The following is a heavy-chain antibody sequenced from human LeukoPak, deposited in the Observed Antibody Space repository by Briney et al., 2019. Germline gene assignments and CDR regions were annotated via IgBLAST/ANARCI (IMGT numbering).Heavy chain of an antibody. V-gene: IGHV3-30*02. CDR1: GFTFSSYG. D-gene: IGHD3-10*01. CDR3: AKDPTLLWFGELCYFDY. Sequence: GGSLRLSCAASGFTFSSYGMHWVRQAAGKGLECVAFIRYDGSNKYYADSVKGRFTISRDNSKNTLYLQMNSLRAEDTAVYYCAKDPTLLWFGELCYFDYWGQGTLVTVSS. CDR2: IRYDGSNK. J-gene: IGHJ4*02.